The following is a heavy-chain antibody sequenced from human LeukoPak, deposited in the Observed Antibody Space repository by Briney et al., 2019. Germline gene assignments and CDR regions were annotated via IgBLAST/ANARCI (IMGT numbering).Heavy chain of an antibody. V-gene: IGHV3-30*02. CDR3: AKVIDYYDSSGYEY. J-gene: IGHJ4*02. D-gene: IGHD3-22*01. Sequence: GGSLRLSCAASGFTFSHYNMHWFRQAPGKGLEWVAALWFDETTHFYADSVKGRFTISRDNSKNTLFLQMNSLRAEDTALYYCAKVIDYYDSSGYEYWGQGTLVTVSS. CDR2: LWFDETTH. CDR1: GFTFSHYN.